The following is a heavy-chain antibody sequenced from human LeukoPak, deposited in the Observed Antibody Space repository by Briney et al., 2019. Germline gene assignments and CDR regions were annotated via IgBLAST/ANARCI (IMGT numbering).Heavy chain of an antibody. J-gene: IGHJ6*03. Sequence: GGSLRLSCAASGFTFSSYEMNWVRQAPGKGLEWVSYISSSGSTIYYADSVKGRFTISRDNAKNSLYLQTNSLRAEDTAVYYCARVGIAAYYYMGVWGKGTTVTISS. D-gene: IGHD6-13*01. CDR2: ISSSGSTI. V-gene: IGHV3-48*03. CDR3: ARVGIAAYYYMGV. CDR1: GFTFSSYE.